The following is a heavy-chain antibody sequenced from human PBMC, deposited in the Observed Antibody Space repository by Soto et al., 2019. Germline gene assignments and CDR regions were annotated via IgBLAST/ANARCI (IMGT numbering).Heavy chain of an antibody. CDR3: ARVQTYYDILTGSFYYFDY. Sequence: PSETLSLTCTVSGGSISSYYWSWIRQPPGKGLEWIGYIYYSGSTYYNPSLKSRVTISVDTSKNQFSLKLSSVTAADTAVYYCARVQTYYDILTGSFYYFDYWGQGTLVTVSS. J-gene: IGHJ4*02. CDR1: GGSISSYY. D-gene: IGHD3-9*01. CDR2: IYYSGST. V-gene: IGHV4-59*12.